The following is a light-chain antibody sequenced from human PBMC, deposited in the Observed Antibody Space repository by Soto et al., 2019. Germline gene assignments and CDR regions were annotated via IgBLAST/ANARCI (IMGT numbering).Light chain of an antibody. CDR3: QKYSSVPV. CDR2: AAS. J-gene: IGKJ3*01. V-gene: IGKV1-27*01. CDR1: QDIRNF. Sequence: DIQMTQSPTSLSASVGDRVTITCRASQDIRNFVAWYQQKPGKAPKLLIYAASTLQSGVQSRFSGSGSGTDFTLAINSLQPEDVATYSCQKYSSVPVFGPGTKGEIK.